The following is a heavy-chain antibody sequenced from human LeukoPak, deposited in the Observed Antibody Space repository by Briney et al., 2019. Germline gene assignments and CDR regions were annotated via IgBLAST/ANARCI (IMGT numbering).Heavy chain of an antibody. D-gene: IGHD2-15*01. Sequence: GGSLRLSCAASGFTVSSNYMSWVRQAPGKGLEWVSAISGSGGSTYYADSVKGRFTISRDNSKNSLYLQMNSLRVEDTAVYYCAREGSGYDYWGQGTLVTVSS. J-gene: IGHJ4*02. CDR1: GFTVSSNY. V-gene: IGHV3-23*01. CDR3: AREGSGYDY. CDR2: ISGSGGST.